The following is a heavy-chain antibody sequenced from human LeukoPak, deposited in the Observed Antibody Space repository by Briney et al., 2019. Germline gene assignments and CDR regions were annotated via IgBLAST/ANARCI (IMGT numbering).Heavy chain of an antibody. D-gene: IGHD3-3*01. CDR3: ARGRTYYDFWSGPAGGMDV. V-gene: IGHV4-34*01. J-gene: IGHJ6*02. CDR1: GGSFSGYY. Sequence: SETLSLTCAVYGGSFSGYYWSWIRQPPGKGLEWIGEINHSGSTNYNPSLKSRVTISVDTSKNQFSLKLSSVTAADTAVYYCARGRTYYDFWSGPAGGMDVWGQGTTATVSS. CDR2: INHSGST.